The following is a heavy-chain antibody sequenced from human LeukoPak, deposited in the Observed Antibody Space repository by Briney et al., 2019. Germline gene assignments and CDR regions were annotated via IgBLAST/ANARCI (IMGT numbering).Heavy chain of an antibody. CDR3: AKGLSAIVVISFDY. D-gene: IGHD3-22*01. Sequence: GGSLRLSCAASGFTFSSYAMSWVRQAPGKGLEWVSAISGSGGSTYYADSVKGRFTISRDNSKNTLYLQMNSLRAEGTAVYYCAKGLSAIVVISFDYWGQGTLVTVSS. CDR1: GFTFSSYA. V-gene: IGHV3-23*01. J-gene: IGHJ4*02. CDR2: ISGSGGST.